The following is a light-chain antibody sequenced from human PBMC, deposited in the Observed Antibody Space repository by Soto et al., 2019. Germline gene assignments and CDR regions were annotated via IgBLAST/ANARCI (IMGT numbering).Light chain of an antibody. CDR2: GAS. CDR1: QSIGNA. V-gene: IGKV1-6*01. J-gene: IGKJ1*01. CDR3: LQDINYPWT. Sequence: AIQMTQSPSSLSASVGDRVTISCLASQSIGNALGGYQQKPGKPPKVLLYGASNLQSGVPPTFSGSGSGTDFTLAISSLQPEDSAPYYCLQDINYPWTFGQGTKVEIK.